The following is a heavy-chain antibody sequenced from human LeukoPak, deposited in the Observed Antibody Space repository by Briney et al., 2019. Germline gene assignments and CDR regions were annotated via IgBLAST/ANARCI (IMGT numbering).Heavy chain of an antibody. CDR1: GGSISSYY. V-gene: IGHV4-59*01. CDR2: IYYSGGT. D-gene: IGHD3-22*01. J-gene: IGHJ4*02. Sequence: SETLSLTCTVSGGSISSYYWSWIRQPPGKGLKWIVYIYYSGGTNYNPSLKSRVTISVDTSKNQFSLKLSSVTAADTAVYYCARTPAGDGSGRYYFDYWGQGTLVTVSS. CDR3: ARTPAGDGSGRYYFDY.